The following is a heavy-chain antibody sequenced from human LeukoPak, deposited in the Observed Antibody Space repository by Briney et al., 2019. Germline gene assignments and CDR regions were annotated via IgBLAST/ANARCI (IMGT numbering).Heavy chain of an antibody. CDR1: GFTFSSYT. Sequence: PGGSLRLSCAASGFTFSSYTLHWVRQAPGKGLEWVAVMSYDGSTKYYADSVKGRFTISRDNSKNTLYLQMNNLKTEDTAVYYCARDSRIAMAVPHYFDYWGQGALVTVSS. CDR3: ARDSRIAMAVPHYFDY. V-gene: IGHV3-30-3*01. D-gene: IGHD3-3*01. CDR2: MSYDGSTK. J-gene: IGHJ4*02.